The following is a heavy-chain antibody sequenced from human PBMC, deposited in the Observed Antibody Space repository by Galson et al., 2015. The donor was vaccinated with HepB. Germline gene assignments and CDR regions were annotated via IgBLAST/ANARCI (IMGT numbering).Heavy chain of an antibody. J-gene: IGHJ5*02. V-gene: IGHV1-3*01. D-gene: IGHD4-11*01. CDR2: INAGNGNT. CDR3: AREAVDDYSNYVVYGWGWFDP. Sequence: SVKVSCKASGYTFTSYAMHWVRQAPGQRLEWMGWINAGNGNTKYSQKFQGRVTITRDTSASTAYMELSSLRSEDTAVYYCAREAVDDYSNYVVYGWGWFDPWGQGTLVTVSS. CDR1: GYTFTSYA.